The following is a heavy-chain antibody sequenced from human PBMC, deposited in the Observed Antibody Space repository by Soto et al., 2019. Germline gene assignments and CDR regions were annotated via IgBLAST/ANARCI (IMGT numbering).Heavy chain of an antibody. CDR2: ISAYNGNT. D-gene: IGHD6-13*01. Sequence: ASVKVSWKASGYTFTSYGISWVRQAPGQGLEWMGWISAYNGNTNYAQKLQGRVTMTTDTFTSTAYMELRSLRSDDTALYYCARDPGPDSRSWYILSAVYYYYGMDVWG. CDR3: ARDPGPDSRSWYILSAVYYYYGMDV. V-gene: IGHV1-18*01. J-gene: IGHJ6*02. CDR1: GYTFTSYG.